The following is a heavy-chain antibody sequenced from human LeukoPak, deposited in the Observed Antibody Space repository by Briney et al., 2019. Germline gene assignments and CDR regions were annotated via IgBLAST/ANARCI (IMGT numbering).Heavy chain of an antibody. CDR2: INPNSGGT. V-gene: IGHV1-2*02. Sequence: ASVKVSCKTSGYTFIGYYIHWVRQAPGQGLEWMGWINPNSGGTNYAQKFQGRVTMTRDTSISTAYMELSSLRSDDTAVYYCAAVATYDILTGYDPEAYYYYYMDVWGKGTTVTISS. CDR1: GYTFIGYY. J-gene: IGHJ6*03. D-gene: IGHD3-9*01. CDR3: AAVATYDILTGYDPEAYYYYYMDV.